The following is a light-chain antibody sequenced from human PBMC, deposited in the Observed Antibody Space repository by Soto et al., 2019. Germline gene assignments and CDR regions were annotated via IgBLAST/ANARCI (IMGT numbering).Light chain of an antibody. Sequence: QSALTQPPSASGSPGQSVTISCTGTSRDVGNYNYVSWYQQHPGRAPKLIIFEVSQRPSGVPDRFSGSKSGNTASLTVSGLQAEDEADYYCSSYAGTNTVIFGGGTKVTVL. J-gene: IGLJ2*01. CDR3: SSYAGTNTVI. CDR2: EVS. V-gene: IGLV2-8*01. CDR1: SRDVGNYNY.